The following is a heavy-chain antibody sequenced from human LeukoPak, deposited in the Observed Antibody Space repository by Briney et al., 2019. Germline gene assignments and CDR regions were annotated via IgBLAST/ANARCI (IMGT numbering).Heavy chain of an antibody. CDR2: ISWDGGST. J-gene: IGHJ4*02. CDR1: GFTFDDYT. V-gene: IGHV3-43*01. Sequence: GGSLRLSCAASGFTFDDYTMHWVRQAPGKSLEWVSLISWDGGSTYYADSVKGRFTISRDNSKNSLYLQMNSLRTEDTALYYCAKDIGVGYCNGCLFDYWGQGTLVTVSS. CDR3: AKDIGVGYCNGCLFDY. D-gene: IGHD2-15*01.